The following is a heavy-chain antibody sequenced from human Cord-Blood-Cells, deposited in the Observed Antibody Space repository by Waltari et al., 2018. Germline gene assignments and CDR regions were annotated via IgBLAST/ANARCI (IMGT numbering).Heavy chain of an antibody. CDR1: GFTFSSYW. Sequence: EVQLVESGGGLVQPGGSLRLYCAASGFTFSSYWWSWVRQAPGKGLEWVANIKQDGSEKYYVDSVKGRFTISRDNAKNSLYLQMNSLRAEDTAVYYCARSIEGAFDIWGQGTMVTVSS. J-gene: IGHJ3*02. V-gene: IGHV3-7*01. CDR3: ARSIEGAFDI. CDR2: IKQDGSEK.